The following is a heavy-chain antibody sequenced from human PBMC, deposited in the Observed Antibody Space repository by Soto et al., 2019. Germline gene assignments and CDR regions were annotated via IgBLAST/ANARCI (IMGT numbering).Heavy chain of an antibody. D-gene: IGHD1-26*01. V-gene: IGHV4-34*01. CDR2: INHSGST. CDR1: GGSFSGYY. CDR3: ARGRRIVRVSRGAGMDV. J-gene: IGHJ6*02. Sequence: SETLSLTCAVYGGSFSGYYWSWIRQPPGKGVEWIGEINHSGSTNYNPCLKSRVTISVDTSKNQFSLKLSSVTAADTAVYYCARGRRIVRVSRGAGMDVWGQGTTVTVS.